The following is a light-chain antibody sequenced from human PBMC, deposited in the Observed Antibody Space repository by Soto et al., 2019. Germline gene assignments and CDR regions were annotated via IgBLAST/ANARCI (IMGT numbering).Light chain of an antibody. J-gene: IGKJ4*01. CDR1: QGIKKY. V-gene: IGKV1-33*01. CDR2: DAS. Sequence: DIQMTQSPSSLSASVGDRITITCRASQGIKKYLNWYQQKPGKAPKVLIYDASNLETGVPSRFSGGGSVTDFALAISSVQPEYFARDYCQQYDSLPLTFGGGTKLDIK. CDR3: QQYDSLPLT.